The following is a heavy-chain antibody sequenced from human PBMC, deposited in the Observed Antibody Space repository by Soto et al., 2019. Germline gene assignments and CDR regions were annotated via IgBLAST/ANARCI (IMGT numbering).Heavy chain of an antibody. CDR2: IKSKTDGGTT. J-gene: IGHJ6*02. V-gene: IGHV3-15*01. CDR1: GFTFTNAW. CDR3: TSRDFFYGMDV. Sequence: EVQLVESGGGLVKPGGSLRLSCAASGFTFTNAWMSWVRQAPGQGLEWVGRIKSKTDGGTTDYAAPVKGRFTISRDDSKNTLYLHMNSLKTEDTAVYYCTSRDFFYGMDVWGQGTTVTVSS.